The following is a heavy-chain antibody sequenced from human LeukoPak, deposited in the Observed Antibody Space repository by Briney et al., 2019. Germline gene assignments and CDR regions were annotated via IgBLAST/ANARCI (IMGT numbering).Heavy chain of an antibody. J-gene: IGHJ4*02. CDR3: TKTSYDTVWGGYRSHDY. D-gene: IGHD3-16*02. V-gene: IGHV3-23*01. CDR2: INGGNINT. CDR1: GFTFSGFG. Sequence: SGGSLRLSCAASGFTFSGFGMHWVRQAPGKGLEWVSGINGGNINTYYADSVKGRFTISRDNSKNTLYLQMNSLRVEDTAVYYCTKTSYDTVWGGYRSHDYWGQGTLVIVSS.